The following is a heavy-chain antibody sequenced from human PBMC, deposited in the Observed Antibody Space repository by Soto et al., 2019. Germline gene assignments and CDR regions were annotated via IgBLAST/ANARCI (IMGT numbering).Heavy chain of an antibody. V-gene: IGHV3-30*18. Sequence: GGSLRLSCAASGFTFSNYGIHWVRQAPGKGLEWVAVISYDGSNEYYRDSVRGRFIISRDNSKNTVYLQMNSLRADDTAVYYCAKDPAVGYYGSGSYYNFGWFDTWGQGTLVTVS. D-gene: IGHD3-10*01. CDR2: ISYDGSNE. CDR3: AKDPAVGYYGSGSYYNFGWFDT. J-gene: IGHJ5*02. CDR1: GFTFSNYG.